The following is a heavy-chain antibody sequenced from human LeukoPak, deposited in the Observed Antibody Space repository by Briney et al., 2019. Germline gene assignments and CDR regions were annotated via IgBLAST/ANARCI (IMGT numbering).Heavy chain of an antibody. V-gene: IGHV3-23*01. Sequence: GGSLRLACAASGFTFSSYAMSWVRQAPGKGLEWVSAISGSGGSTYYADSVKGRFTISRDNSKNTLYLQMNSLRAEDTAVYYCAKNRLVRGTYYFDYWGQGTLVTVSS. CDR1: GFTFSSYA. CDR3: AKNRLVRGTYYFDY. CDR2: ISGSGGST. D-gene: IGHD3-10*01. J-gene: IGHJ4*02.